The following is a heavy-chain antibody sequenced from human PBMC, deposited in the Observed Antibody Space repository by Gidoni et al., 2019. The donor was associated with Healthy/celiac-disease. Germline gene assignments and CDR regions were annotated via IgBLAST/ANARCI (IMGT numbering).Heavy chain of an antibody. J-gene: IGHJ4*02. CDR3: ARGQGPSSYFDY. Sequence: QVQLQQWGAGLLKPSETLSLTCAVYGGSFSGYYWSWIRPPPGKGLEWIGEINHSGSTNYNPALKSRVTISVDTSKNQFSLKLSSVTAADTAVYYCARGQGPSSYFDYWGQGTLVTVSS. CDR2: INHSGST. V-gene: IGHV4-34*01. CDR1: GGSFSGYY.